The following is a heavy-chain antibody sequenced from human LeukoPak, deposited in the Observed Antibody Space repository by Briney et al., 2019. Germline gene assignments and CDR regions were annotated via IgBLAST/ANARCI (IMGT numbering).Heavy chain of an antibody. D-gene: IGHD6-6*01. Sequence: GGSLRLSCAASGFTFSSYAMSWVRQAPGKGLEWVSAISGSGGSTYYADSVKGRFTISRDNSRNTLYLQMNSLRAEDTAVYYCAKTKQLVEAEFDYWGQGTLVTVSS. V-gene: IGHV3-23*01. CDR2: ISGSGGST. CDR1: GFTFSSYA. J-gene: IGHJ4*02. CDR3: AKTKQLVEAEFDY.